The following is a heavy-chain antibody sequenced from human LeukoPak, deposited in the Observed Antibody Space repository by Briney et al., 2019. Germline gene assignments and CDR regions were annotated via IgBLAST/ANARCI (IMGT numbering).Heavy chain of an antibody. Sequence: SETLSLTCTVSGGSISGSSYYWGWIRQPPGKGLEWIGSIYYSGSTYYNPSLKSRVTISVDTSKNQFSLRLSSVTAADTAVYYCARGSSSWLDYYMDVWGKGTTVTVSS. CDR1: GGSISGSSYY. V-gene: IGHV4-39*07. CDR2: IYYSGST. J-gene: IGHJ6*03. D-gene: IGHD6-13*01. CDR3: ARGSSSWLDYYMDV.